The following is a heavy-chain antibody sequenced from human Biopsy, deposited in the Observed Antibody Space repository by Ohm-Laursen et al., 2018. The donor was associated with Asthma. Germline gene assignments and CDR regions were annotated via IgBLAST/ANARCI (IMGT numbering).Heavy chain of an antibody. CDR1: GFSFSNFA. CDR2: ISKDASTQ. J-gene: IGHJ3*02. Sequence: SLRLSCTASGFSFSNFAIHWVRQAPGKGLEWVGVISKDASTQDYADSVKGRFTMARDNSKNTLDLRMNSLREEDTAVYYCVRDGTDDAFNIWGQGTVVSVSS. D-gene: IGHD1-1*01. V-gene: IGHV3-30*01. CDR3: VRDGTDDAFNI.